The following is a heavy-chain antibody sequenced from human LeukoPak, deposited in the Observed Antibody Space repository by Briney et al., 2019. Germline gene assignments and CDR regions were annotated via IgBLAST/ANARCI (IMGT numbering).Heavy chain of an antibody. V-gene: IGHV3-23*01. D-gene: IGHD1-26*01. J-gene: IGHJ4*02. CDR2: LSGSGSTT. CDR3: ARGYGSYSINY. Sequence: GGSLRLSCAASGFTFSSDGMSWVRQAPGKGLEWVSALSGSGSTTYYADSVKGRFTISRDNSKNTLYLQMNSLRAEDTAVYYCARGYGSYSINYWGQGTLVTVSS. CDR1: GFTFSSDG.